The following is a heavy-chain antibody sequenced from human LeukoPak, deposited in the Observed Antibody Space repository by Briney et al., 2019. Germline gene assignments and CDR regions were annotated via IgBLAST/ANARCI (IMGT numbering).Heavy chain of an antibody. D-gene: IGHD3-16*01. J-gene: IGHJ4*02. CDR3: AKDLADTIFDY. CDR2: INTDGSSA. CDR1: GFTFSSYW. Sequence: GGSLRLSCAASGFTFSSYWMHWVRQAPGKGLVWVSRINTDGSSASYADSVKGRFTISRDNARNTLFLQMNSLRAEDTAVYYCAKDLADTIFDYWGQGTLVTVSS. V-gene: IGHV3-74*01.